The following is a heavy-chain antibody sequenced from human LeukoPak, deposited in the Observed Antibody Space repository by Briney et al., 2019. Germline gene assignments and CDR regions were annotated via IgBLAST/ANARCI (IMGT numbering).Heavy chain of an antibody. CDR2: IYYSGST. CDR1: GGSISSSSYY. Sequence: SETLSLTCTVSGGSISSSSYYWGWIRQPPGKGLEWIGSIYYSGSTYYNPSLKSRVTISVDTSKNQFPLKLSSVTAADTAVYYCARQGTSSSRRPYYFDYWGQGTLVTVSS. CDR3: ARQGTSSSRRPYYFDY. V-gene: IGHV4-39*01. D-gene: IGHD6-13*01. J-gene: IGHJ4*02.